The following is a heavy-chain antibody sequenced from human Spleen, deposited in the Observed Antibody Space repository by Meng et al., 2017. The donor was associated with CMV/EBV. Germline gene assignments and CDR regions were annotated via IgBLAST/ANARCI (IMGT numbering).Heavy chain of an antibody. CDR1: GYTFTSYG. D-gene: IGHD1-1*01. CDR3: ATTTILITPYKYHAMDV. Sequence: SVKVSCKASGYTFTSYGISWVRQAPGQGLEWMGGIIPIFGAADYAQKFQGRVTITTDESTSTVYMELSSLRSEDTAVYYCATTTILITPYKYHAMDVCGQGTTVTVSS. V-gene: IGHV1-69*05. J-gene: IGHJ6*02. CDR2: IIPIFGAA.